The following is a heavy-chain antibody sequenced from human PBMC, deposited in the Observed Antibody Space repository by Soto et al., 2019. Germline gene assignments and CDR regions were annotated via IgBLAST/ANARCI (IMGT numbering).Heavy chain of an antibody. J-gene: IGHJ3*02. CDR1: GYTFTSYG. D-gene: IGHD3-3*01. CDR2: ISAYNGNT. Sequence: ASVKVSCKASGYTFTSYGISWVRQAPGQGLEWMGWISAYNGNTNYAQKLQGRVTMTTDTSTSTAYMELRSLRSDDTAVYYCASLYYDFWSGYDTHAFDIWGQGTMVTVSS. V-gene: IGHV1-18*01. CDR3: ASLYYDFWSGYDTHAFDI.